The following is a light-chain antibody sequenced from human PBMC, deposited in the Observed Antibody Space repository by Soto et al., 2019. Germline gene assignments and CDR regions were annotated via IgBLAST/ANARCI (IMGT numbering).Light chain of an antibody. CDR2: GAS. Sequence: ENVLTQSPGTLSLSPGERATLSCRASQTVTGNYLAWYQQKPGQAPRLLVYGASSRATGIPDRFSGRGYARDFALIITRLEPEDSGVYYCHQYAASRVPGSSPLPFGGGAKMEFK. CDR1: QTVTGNY. J-gene: IGKJ4*01. CDR3: HQYAASRVPGSSPLP. V-gene: IGKV3-20*01.